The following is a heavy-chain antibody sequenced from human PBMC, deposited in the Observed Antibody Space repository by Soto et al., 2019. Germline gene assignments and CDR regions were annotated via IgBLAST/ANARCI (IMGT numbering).Heavy chain of an antibody. CDR1: GFTFTSSA. CDR2: IVVGSGNT. J-gene: IGHJ6*02. Sequence: SVKVSCKASGFTFTSSAVQWVRQARGQRLEWIGWIVVGSGNTNYAQKFQERVTITRDMSTSTAYMELSSLRAEDTAVYYCARDTGSGWYYYYYYGMDVWGQGTTVTVSS. D-gene: IGHD6-19*01. CDR3: ARDTGSGWYYYYYYGMDV. V-gene: IGHV1-58*01.